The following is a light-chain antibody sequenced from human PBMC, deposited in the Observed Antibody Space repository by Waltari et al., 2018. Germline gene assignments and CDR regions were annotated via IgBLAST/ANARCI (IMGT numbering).Light chain of an antibody. V-gene: IGKV1-NL1*01. J-gene: IGKJ1*01. CDR1: QDIRFS. Sequence: DIQMTQSPSSLSASVGDRVPITCRASQDIRFSLVWYQQKPGKAPKLLLFAASRLESGVPSRFSGSGSGTEYTLTISSLQPEDFATYYCQQYYNTPPWTFGQGTKVEIK. CDR2: AAS. CDR3: QQYYNTPPWT.